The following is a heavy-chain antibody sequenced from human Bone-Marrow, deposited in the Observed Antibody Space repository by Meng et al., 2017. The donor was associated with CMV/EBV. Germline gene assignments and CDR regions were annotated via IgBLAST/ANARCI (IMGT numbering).Heavy chain of an antibody. J-gene: IGHJ3*02. CDR3: ASRNIGNAFDI. CDR1: GFTFSSYA. Sequence: GESQKFSCAASGFTFSSYAMSWVRQAPGKGLEWVEFIRYDGSNKYYAHSVKGRFTISRDNSKNTLYLQMNSLGAEHTAVYYGASRNIGNAFDIWGQGTMVTVSS. V-gene: IGHV3-30*02. CDR2: IRYDGSNK. D-gene: IGHD1/OR15-1a*01.